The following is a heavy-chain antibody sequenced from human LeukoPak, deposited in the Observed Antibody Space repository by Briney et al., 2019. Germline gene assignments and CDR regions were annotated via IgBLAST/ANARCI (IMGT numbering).Heavy chain of an antibody. J-gene: IGHJ6*03. Sequence: GRSLRLSCAASGFTFDDYAMHWVRQAPGKGLEWVSGISWNSGSIGYADSVKGRFTISRDNAKNSLYLQMNSLRAEDTALYYCAKDLTALLPGAHNYMDVWGKGTTVTISS. D-gene: IGHD3-10*01. CDR2: ISWNSGSI. CDR1: GFTFDDYA. V-gene: IGHV3-9*01. CDR3: AKDLTALLPGAHNYMDV.